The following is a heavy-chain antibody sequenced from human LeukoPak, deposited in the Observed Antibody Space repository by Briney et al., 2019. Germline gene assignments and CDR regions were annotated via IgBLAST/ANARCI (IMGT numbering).Heavy chain of an antibody. D-gene: IGHD4-23*01. Sequence: SETLSLTCTVSGGSISSYYWSWIRQPPGKGLEWIGYIYYSGSTNYNPSLKSRVIISVDTSKNQFSLKLSSVTAADTAVYYCARLRWSLCPDYWGQGTLVTVSS. CDR2: IYYSGST. CDR1: GGSISSYY. V-gene: IGHV4-59*01. J-gene: IGHJ4*02. CDR3: ARLRWSLCPDY.